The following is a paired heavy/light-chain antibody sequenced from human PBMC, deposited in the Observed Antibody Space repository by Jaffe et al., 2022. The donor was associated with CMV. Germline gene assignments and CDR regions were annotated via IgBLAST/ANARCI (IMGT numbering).Heavy chain of an antibody. CDR2: IMQDGSET. J-gene: IGHJ5*02. Sequence: EVQLVESGGGLVQPGGSLRLSCAVSGLTFNNYWMAWVRQAPGKGLEWVGNIMQDGSETYYVGSVKGRFTISRDNAKNSVYLQMNSLRAEDTAVYYCAARGDCYSPGACFFDPWGQGTLVTVSS. CDR1: GLTFNNYW. D-gene: IGHD2-21*02. V-gene: IGHV3-7*01. CDR3: AARGDCYSPGACFFDP.
Light chain of an antibody. CDR2: GAS. CDR3: QQSYQTPYT. V-gene: IGKV1-39*01. Sequence: DIQMTQSPTSLSAPVGDRVTITCRASQRISTFLNWYQQKPGKAPKLLIYGASSLQGGVPSRFSGSGSGTDFTLTISSLQPEDFATYFCQQSYQTPYTFGQGTKLEIK. CDR1: QRISTF. J-gene: IGKJ2*01.